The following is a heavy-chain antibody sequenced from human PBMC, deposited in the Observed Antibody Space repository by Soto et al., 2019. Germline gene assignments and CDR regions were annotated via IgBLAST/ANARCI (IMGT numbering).Heavy chain of an antibody. CDR2: IWYDGSNK. V-gene: IGHV3-33*01. J-gene: IGHJ6*02. D-gene: IGHD2-2*01. CDR3: ARDRACSSTSCYGYYYYYGMDV. CDR1: GFTFSSYG. Sequence: QVQLVESGGGVVQPGRSLRLSCAASGFTFSSYGMHWVRQAPGKGLEWVAVIWYDGSNKYYADSVKGRFTISRDNSKNTLYLQMTSLRAEHTAVYYCARDRACSSTSCYGYYYYYGMDVWGQGTTVTVSS.